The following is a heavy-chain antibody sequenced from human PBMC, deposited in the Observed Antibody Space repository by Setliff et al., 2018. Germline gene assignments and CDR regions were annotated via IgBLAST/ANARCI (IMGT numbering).Heavy chain of an antibody. Sequence: SETLSLTCSVSGGSISNFYWSWIRQPPGKGLEWIGSISPGRSINYNPSLRSRVTISGDTSKNQISLNLSSGTAADTAVYYCARDRRDYIGAGSSEIDYYYYYYMDVWGKGTAVTVSS. J-gene: IGHJ6*03. CDR3: ARDRRDYIGAGSSEIDYYYYYYMDV. V-gene: IGHV4-4*08. CDR1: GGSISNFY. CDR2: ISPGRSI. D-gene: IGHD3-10*01.